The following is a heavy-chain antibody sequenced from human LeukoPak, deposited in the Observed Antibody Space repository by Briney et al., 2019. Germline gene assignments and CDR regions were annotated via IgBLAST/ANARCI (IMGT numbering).Heavy chain of an antibody. CDR3: SCWNFDY. V-gene: IGHV3-30*04. Sequence: AKCLRLSCAASGFTISTYAMHWVRQAPGKGLEWVAVISYDGSNKYYADSVKGRFTISRDSSKNTLYLQMNSLRAEDTAVYYCSCWNFDYWGQGTLVTVSS. CDR1: GFTISTYA. J-gene: IGHJ4*02. CDR2: ISYDGSNK. D-gene: IGHD2-15*01.